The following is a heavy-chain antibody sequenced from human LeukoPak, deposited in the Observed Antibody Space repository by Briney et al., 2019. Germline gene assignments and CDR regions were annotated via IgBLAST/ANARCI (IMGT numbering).Heavy chain of an antibody. CDR1: GGSINNYY. CDR2: IYYSGST. J-gene: IGHJ4*02. Sequence: SETLSLTCTISGGSINNYYWSWIRQPPGKGLEWIGYIYYSGSTNYNPSLNSRVNISLDTSKNQFSLRLSSVTAADTAVYYCARQTAKNVDTARFDYWGQGTLVTVSS. CDR3: ARQTAKNVDTARFDY. V-gene: IGHV4-59*08. D-gene: IGHD5-18*01.